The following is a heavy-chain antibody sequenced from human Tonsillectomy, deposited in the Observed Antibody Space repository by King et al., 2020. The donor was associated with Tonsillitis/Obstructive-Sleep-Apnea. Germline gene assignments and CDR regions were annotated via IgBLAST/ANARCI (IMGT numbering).Heavy chain of an antibody. D-gene: IGHD4-17*01. CDR1: GGSISSGGYY. Sequence: VQLQESGPGLVKPSQTLSLTCTVSGGSISSGGYYWSWIRQHPGKGLEWIGYIYYSGTTYYNPSLKSRVTISVDTSKNQFSLDLSSVTAADTAVYYCARTTNYYYYMDVWGKGTTVTVSS. J-gene: IGHJ6*03. CDR3: ARTTNYYYYMDV. CDR2: IYYSGTT. V-gene: IGHV4-31*03.